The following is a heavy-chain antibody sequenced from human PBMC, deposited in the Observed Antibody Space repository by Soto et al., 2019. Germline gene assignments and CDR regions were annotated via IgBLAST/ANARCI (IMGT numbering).Heavy chain of an antibody. CDR1: GFTFSSYG. D-gene: IGHD1-26*01. CDR2: ISYDGSNK. J-gene: IGHJ4*02. Sequence: GGSLRLSCAASGFTFSSYGMHWVRQAPGKGLEWVAVISYDGSNKYYADSVKGRFTISRDNSKNTLYLQMNSLRAEDTAVYYCAKDLGGGATRVFDYWGQGTLVTVSS. CDR3: AKDLGGGATRVFDY. V-gene: IGHV3-30*18.